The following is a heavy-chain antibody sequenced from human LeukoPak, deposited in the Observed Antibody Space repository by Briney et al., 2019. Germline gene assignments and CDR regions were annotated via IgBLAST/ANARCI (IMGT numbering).Heavy chain of an antibody. CDR2: IYYSGST. D-gene: IGHD3-3*01. Sequence: SETLSLTCTVSGASINSGDFFWSWIRQAPGQGLEWIGNIYYSGSTSSNPSLRSRTTLSVDTSKNEFSLRLRSVTAADTAVYYCARVGLDLRSSSVFDYWGQGTLVTVSS. J-gene: IGHJ4*02. CDR3: ARVGLDLRSSSVFDY. CDR1: GASINSGDFF. V-gene: IGHV4-30-4*08.